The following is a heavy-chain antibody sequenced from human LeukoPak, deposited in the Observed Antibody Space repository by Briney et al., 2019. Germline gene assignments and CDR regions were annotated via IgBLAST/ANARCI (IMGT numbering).Heavy chain of an antibody. CDR3: AKVKRQWLVEGAFDI. CDR1: GFTFDDYA. V-gene: IGHV3-9*01. J-gene: IGHJ3*02. D-gene: IGHD6-19*01. Sequence: GGSQRLSCAASGFTFDDYAMHWVRQAPGKGLEWVSGISWNSGSIGYADSVKGRFTISRDNAKNSLYLQMNSLRAEDTALYYCAKVKRQWLVEGAFDIWGQGTMVTVSS. CDR2: ISWNSGSI.